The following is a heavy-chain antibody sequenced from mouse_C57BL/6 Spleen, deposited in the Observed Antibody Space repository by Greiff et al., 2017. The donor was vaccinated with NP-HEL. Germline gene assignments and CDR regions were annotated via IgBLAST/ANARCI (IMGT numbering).Heavy chain of an antibody. V-gene: IGHV5-6*01. CDR2: ISSGGSYT. J-gene: IGHJ3*01. CDR3: ARRLTGRFAY. D-gene: IGHD4-1*01. Sequence: EVQLVESGGDLVKPGGSLKLSCAASGFTFSSYGMSWVRQTPDKRLEWVATISSGGSYTYYPDSVKGRFTISRDNAKNTLYLQMSSLKSEDTAMYYCARRLTGRFAYWGQGTLVTVSA. CDR1: GFTFSSYG.